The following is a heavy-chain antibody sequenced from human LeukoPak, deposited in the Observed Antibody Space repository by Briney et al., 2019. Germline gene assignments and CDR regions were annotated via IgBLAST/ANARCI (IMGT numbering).Heavy chain of an antibody. D-gene: IGHD3-3*01. CDR3: AREGRGFYPYYFEY. CDR2: INAGNGNT. CDR1: GYIFSSYA. V-gene: IGHV1-3*01. J-gene: IGHJ4*02. Sequence: ASVKVSCKASGYIFSSYAMHWVRQAPGQRLECMGWINAGNGNTKYSQKFQGRVTITRDTSASTAYMELSSLRSEDTAVYYCAREGRGFYPYYFEYWGQGTLVTVSS.